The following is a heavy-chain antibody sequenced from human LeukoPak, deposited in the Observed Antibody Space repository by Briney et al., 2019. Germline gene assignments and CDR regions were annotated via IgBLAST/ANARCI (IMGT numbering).Heavy chain of an antibody. CDR1: AGSISSALYH. Sequence: SETLSLTCTVYAGSISSALYHWGWIRQPPGKNLEWLGSVYYTGSTHNNPSIKSRVTISVDTSKNQFSLNLSSVTAADMAVYYCARQEIGRQSFDPWGQGTLVTVSS. D-gene: IGHD3/OR15-3a*01. CDR2: VYYTGST. J-gene: IGHJ5*02. CDR3: ARQEIGRQSFDP. V-gene: IGHV4-39*01.